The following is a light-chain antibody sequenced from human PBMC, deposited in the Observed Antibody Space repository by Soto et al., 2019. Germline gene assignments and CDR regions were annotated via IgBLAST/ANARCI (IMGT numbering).Light chain of an antibody. CDR2: KAS. J-gene: IGKJ1*01. CDR1: QSISSW. CDR3: QHSNTYPWT. Sequence: DIQMTQSPSILSASVGDRVTITCRASQSISSWLAWYQQKPGKAPNLLIYKASHLENGVPSRFSGSGSGTEFTLTISSLQPGDFATYYCQHSNTYPWTFGQGTKVDIK. V-gene: IGKV1-5*03.